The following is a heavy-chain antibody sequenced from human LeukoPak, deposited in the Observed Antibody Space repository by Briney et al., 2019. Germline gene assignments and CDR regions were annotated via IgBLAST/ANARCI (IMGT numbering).Heavy chain of an antibody. V-gene: IGHV3-23*01. CDR2: ISGTGGST. Sequence: GGSLRLSCAASGFTFSSYAMSWVRQAPGKGLEWVSAISGTGGSTYSADSMKGRFTISRDNARNTLYLQMNSLRAEDTAVYYCARGGPIYCSGDSCYPGDYWGQGTLVTVSS. CDR1: GFTFSSYA. D-gene: IGHD2-15*01. J-gene: IGHJ4*02. CDR3: ARGGPIYCSGDSCYPGDY.